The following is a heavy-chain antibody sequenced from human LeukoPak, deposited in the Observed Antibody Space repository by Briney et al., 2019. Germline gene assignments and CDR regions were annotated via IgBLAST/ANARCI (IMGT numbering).Heavy chain of an antibody. Sequence: SETLSLTCTVSGGSISSYYWSWLRQPAGKGLEWIGRIYTSGSTNYNPSLKSRVTMTVDTSKNQFSLKLSSVTAADTAVYYCARDFVAVAKMYYYYYMDVWGKGTTVTVSS. CDR3: ARDFVAVAKMYYYYYMDV. J-gene: IGHJ6*03. CDR2: IYTSGST. CDR1: GGSISSYY. V-gene: IGHV4-4*07. D-gene: IGHD2-2*01.